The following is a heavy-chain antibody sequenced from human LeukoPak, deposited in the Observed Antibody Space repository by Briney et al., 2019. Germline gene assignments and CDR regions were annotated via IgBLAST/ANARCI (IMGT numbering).Heavy chain of an antibody. CDR1: GGSFSGYY. J-gene: IGHJ4*02. V-gene: IGHV4-34*01. CDR2: INHSGST. D-gene: IGHD5-18*01. CDR3: ARGSDTAMVTLPFGY. Sequence: SETLSLTCAVYGGSFSGYYWSWIRQPPGKGLEWIGEINHSGSTNYNPSLKSRVTIPVDTSKNQFSLKLSSVTAADTAVYYCARGSDTAMVTLPFGYWGQGTLVTVSS.